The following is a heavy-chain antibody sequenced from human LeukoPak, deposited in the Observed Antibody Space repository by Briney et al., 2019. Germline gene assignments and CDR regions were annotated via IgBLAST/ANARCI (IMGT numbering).Heavy chain of an antibody. CDR1: GCSISSGSYY. CDR3: ARVGGSSGYKVDY. V-gene: IGHV4-39*07. Sequence: SQTLSLTCTVSGCSISSGSYYWGWIRQPPGKGLEWIGEINHSGSTNYNPSLKSRVAISVDTSKNQFSLKLSSVTAADTAVYYCARVGGSSGYKVDYWGQGTLVTVSS. J-gene: IGHJ4*02. CDR2: INHSGST. D-gene: IGHD3-22*01.